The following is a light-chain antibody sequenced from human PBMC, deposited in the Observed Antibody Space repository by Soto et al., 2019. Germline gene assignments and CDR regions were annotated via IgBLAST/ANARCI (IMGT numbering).Light chain of an antibody. J-gene: IGKJ1*01. CDR2: GAS. CDR1: QSVSSSY. Sequence: VFTQSPATGSQSPRKKTNHTCXXSQSVSSSYLAWYQQKPGQAPRLLIYGASSRATGIPDRFSGSGSGTDFTLTISRLEPEDFAVYYCQQYGSSPRTFGQGTKVDIK. V-gene: IGKV3-20*01. CDR3: QQYGSSPRT.